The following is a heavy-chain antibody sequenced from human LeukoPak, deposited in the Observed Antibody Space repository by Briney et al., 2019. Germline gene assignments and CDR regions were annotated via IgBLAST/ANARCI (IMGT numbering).Heavy chain of an antibody. D-gene: IGHD1-26*01. CDR2: IREDGNEK. CDR1: GFTFSDYY. Sequence: GGSLRLSCAASGFTFSDYYMSWIRQAPGKGLECVAKIREDGNEKHYVDSVKGRFTISRDNAKNSLFLQMNNLRVDDTAVYYCVRDYRGGWNDYWGQGTLVTVSS. J-gene: IGHJ4*02. CDR3: VRDYRGGWNDY. V-gene: IGHV3-7*01.